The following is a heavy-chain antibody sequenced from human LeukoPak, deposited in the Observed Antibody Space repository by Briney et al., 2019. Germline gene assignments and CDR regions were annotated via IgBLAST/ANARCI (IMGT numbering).Heavy chain of an antibody. CDR1: GFTFSSYS. J-gene: IGHJ6*03. Sequence: GGSLRLSCAASGFTFSSYSMNWVRQAPGEGLEWVSSISSSSYIYYADSVKGRFTISRDNAKNSLYLQMNSLRAEDTAVYYCARSSILEWLPYYYYYMDVWGKGTTVTVSS. D-gene: IGHD3-3*01. V-gene: IGHV3-21*01. CDR3: ARSSILEWLPYYYYYMDV. CDR2: ISSSSYI.